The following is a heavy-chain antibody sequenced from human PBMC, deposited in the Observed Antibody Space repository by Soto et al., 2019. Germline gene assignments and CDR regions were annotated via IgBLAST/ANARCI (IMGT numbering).Heavy chain of an antibody. V-gene: IGHV3-23*01. Sequence: GSLRLSCAASGFTFSSYAMSWVRQAPGKGLEWVSVISGSGGSTHYADSVKGRSTISRDNSKNTLHLQVNSLRGEDTAVYYCAKEADISGYYPDYWGQGTQVTVSS. CDR2: ISGSGGST. CDR1: GFTFSSYA. D-gene: IGHD3-22*01. CDR3: AKEADISGYYPDY. J-gene: IGHJ4*02.